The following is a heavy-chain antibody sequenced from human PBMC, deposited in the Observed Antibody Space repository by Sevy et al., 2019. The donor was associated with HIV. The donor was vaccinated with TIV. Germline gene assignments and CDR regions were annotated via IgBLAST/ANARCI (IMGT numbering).Heavy chain of an antibody. CDR3: AKVAVAGPHGNGMDV. J-gene: IGHJ6*02. CDR2: ISGSGGST. Sequence: GGSLRLSCAASGFTFSSYAMSWVRQAPGKGLEWVSAISGSGGSTYYADSVKGRFTISRDNSKNTLYLQMNSLRAEDTAVDYCAKVAVAGPHGNGMDVWGQGTTVTVSS. V-gene: IGHV3-23*01. CDR1: GFTFSSYA. D-gene: IGHD6-19*01.